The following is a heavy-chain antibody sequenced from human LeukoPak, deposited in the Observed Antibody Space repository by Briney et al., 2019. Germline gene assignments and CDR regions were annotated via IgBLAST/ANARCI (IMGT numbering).Heavy chain of an antibody. CDR1: RFTFSSYA. J-gene: IGHJ4*02. Sequence: GGSLRLSCAASRFTFSSYAMSWVRQAPGKGLEWVSAISGSGGSTYYADSVKGRFAISRDNSKNTLYLQMNSLRAEDTAVYYCASSRSTVVTDSFDYWGQGTLVTVSS. D-gene: IGHD4-23*01. CDR3: ASSRSTVVTDSFDY. V-gene: IGHV3-23*01. CDR2: ISGSGGST.